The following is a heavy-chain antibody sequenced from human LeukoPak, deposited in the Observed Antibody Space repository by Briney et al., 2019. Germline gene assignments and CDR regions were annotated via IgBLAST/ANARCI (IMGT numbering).Heavy chain of an antibody. Sequence: GGSLRLSCAASGFTVSSNYMSWVRQAPGKGLEWVSVIYRGDITYYADSVKGRFTISRDNSKKTLSLQMNSLRAEDTAVYYCARDAAPGGNDYWGQGTLVTVSS. CDR3: ARDAAPGGNDY. CDR1: GFTVSSNY. D-gene: IGHD4-23*01. CDR2: IYRGDIT. J-gene: IGHJ4*02. V-gene: IGHV3-53*01.